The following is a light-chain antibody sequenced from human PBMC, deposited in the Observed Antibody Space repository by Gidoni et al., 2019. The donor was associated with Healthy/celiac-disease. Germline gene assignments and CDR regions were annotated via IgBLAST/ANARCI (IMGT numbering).Light chain of an antibody. J-gene: IGLJ2*01. CDR2: QDS. CDR3: QAWDSSTVV. Sequence: SYELTQQPSVSVSPGQTASITCSGDKVGDKYACLYQQKPGQSPVLVIYQDSKRPSGIPERFSGSNSGNTATLTISGTQAMDEADYYCQAWDSSTVVFGGGTKLTVL. V-gene: IGLV3-1*01. CDR1: KVGDKY.